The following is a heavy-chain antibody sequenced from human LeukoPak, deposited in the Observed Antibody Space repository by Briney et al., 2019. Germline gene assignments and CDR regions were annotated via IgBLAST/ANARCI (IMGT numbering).Heavy chain of an antibody. CDR2: ISGSGGST. D-gene: IGHD5-18*01. J-gene: IGHJ6*02. Sequence: GGSLRLSCAASGLYAMNWVRQAPGKGLEWVSTISGSGGSTYYADSVKGRFTISRENSKNTLYLQMNSLRAEDTAIYYCAKDLGCSYGYLYYYYGMDVWGQGTTVTVSS. CDR1: GLYA. V-gene: IGHV3-23*01. CDR3: AKDLGCSYGYLYYYYGMDV.